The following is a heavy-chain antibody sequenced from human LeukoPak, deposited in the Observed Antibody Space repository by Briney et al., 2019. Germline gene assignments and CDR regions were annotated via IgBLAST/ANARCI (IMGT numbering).Heavy chain of an antibody. Sequence: PSETLSLTCTVSGGSISRYYWSWIRQPAGKGLEWIGRIYTSGSTNYNPSLKSRVTMSVDTSKNQFSLKLSSVTAADTAVYYCASTYYYDSSGYLDYWGQGTLVTVSS. CDR2: IYTSGST. D-gene: IGHD3-22*01. CDR1: GGSISRYY. CDR3: ASTYYYDSSGYLDY. V-gene: IGHV4-4*07. J-gene: IGHJ4*02.